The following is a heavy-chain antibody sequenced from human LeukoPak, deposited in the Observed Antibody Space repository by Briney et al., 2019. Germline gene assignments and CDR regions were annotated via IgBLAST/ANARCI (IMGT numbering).Heavy chain of an antibody. D-gene: IGHD3-3*01. J-gene: IGHJ4*02. CDR3: AKDGDRYDFWSGYWGY. CDR1: GFTFSSYA. Sequence: GRSLRLSCAASGFTFSSYAMSWVRQAPGKGLEWVSAISGSGGSTYYADSVKGRFTISRDNSKNTLYLQMNSLRAEDTAVYYCAKDGDRYDFWSGYWGYWGQGTLVTVSS. CDR2: ISGSGGST. V-gene: IGHV3-23*01.